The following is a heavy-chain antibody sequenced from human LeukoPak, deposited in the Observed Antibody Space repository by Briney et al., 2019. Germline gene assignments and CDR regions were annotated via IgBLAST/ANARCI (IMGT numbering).Heavy chain of an antibody. CDR1: GFTFSNYG. Sequence: PGGSLRLSCVASGFTFSNYGMNWVRQAPGKGLEWVSIITSGVGITYYADSVKGRFTISRDNSKNTLYLQMNSLRAEDTAVYYCAKGDYYDLDYWSQGTLVTVSS. CDR2: ITSGVGIT. D-gene: IGHD3-22*01. CDR3: AKGDYYDLDY. V-gene: IGHV3-23*01. J-gene: IGHJ4*02.